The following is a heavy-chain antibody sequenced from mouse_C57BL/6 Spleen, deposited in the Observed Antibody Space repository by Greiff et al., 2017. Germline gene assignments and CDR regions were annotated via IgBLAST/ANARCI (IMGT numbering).Heavy chain of an antibody. D-gene: IGHD1-1*01. CDR2: INPNNGGT. CDR1: GYTFTDYN. CDR3: ARSLLDRAMDY. Sequence: EVKLMESGPELVKPGASVKIPCKASGYTFTDYNMDWVKQSHGKSLEWIGDINPNNGGTIYNQKFKGKATLTVDKSSSTAYMELRSLTSEDTAVYYCARSLLDRAMDYWGQGTSVTVSS. J-gene: IGHJ4*01. V-gene: IGHV1-18*01.